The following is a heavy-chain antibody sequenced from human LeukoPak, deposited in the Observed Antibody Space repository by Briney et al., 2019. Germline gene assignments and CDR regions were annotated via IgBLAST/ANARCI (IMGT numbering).Heavy chain of an antibody. J-gene: IGHJ4*02. CDR3: ARGFCSSTNCYQGPFDF. CDR1: GFTFSSAW. CDR2: IKNKTNGETT. D-gene: IGHD2-2*01. Sequence: PGGSLRLSCAASGFTFSSAWMTWVRQAPGKGLEWVGHIKNKTNGETTDYAAPVKGRFIISRDDSKNTPYLQMNSLRTEDTAVYYCARGFCSSTNCYQGPFDFWGQGTLVTVSS. V-gene: IGHV3-15*01.